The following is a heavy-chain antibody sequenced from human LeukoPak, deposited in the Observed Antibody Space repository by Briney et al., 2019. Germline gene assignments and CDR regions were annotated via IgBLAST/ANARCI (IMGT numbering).Heavy chain of an antibody. CDR2: VYYTGNT. CDR1: GGSMTNYY. V-gene: IGHV4-59*08. CDR3: ATGGEYDFWSGYYDY. Sequence: PSETLSLTCTVSGGSMTNYYWSWIRQPPGKGLEWIGYVYYTGNTRYDPSLTSRVTISVDTSKNQFSLKLSSVTAADTAVYYCATGGEYDFWSGYYDYWGQGTLVTVSS. D-gene: IGHD3-3*01. J-gene: IGHJ4*02.